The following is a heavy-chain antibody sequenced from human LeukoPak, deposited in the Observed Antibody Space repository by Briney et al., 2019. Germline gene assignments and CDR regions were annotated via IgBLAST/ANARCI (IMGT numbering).Heavy chain of an antibody. V-gene: IGHV4-39*07. J-gene: IGHJ4*02. D-gene: IGHD3-9*01. CDR1: GGSISSSSYY. CDR3: ARYYDILTGFDY. Sequence: SETLSLTCTVSGGSISSSSYYWGWIRQPPGKGLEWIGSIYYSGSTYYNPSLKSRVTISVDTSKNQSSLKLSSVTAADTAVYYCARYYDILTGFDYWGQGTLVTVSS. CDR2: IYYSGST.